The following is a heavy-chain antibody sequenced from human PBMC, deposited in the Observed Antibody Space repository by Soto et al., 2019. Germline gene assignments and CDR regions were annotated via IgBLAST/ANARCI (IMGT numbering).Heavy chain of an antibody. Sequence: QVQLVQSGAEVKKPGASVKVSCKASGYTFTSYGISWVRQAPGQGLEWMGWISAYNGNTNYAQKPQGRVTMTTDTPTSTAYMELRSLTSDDTAVYFCAKTFGYSYAIDYWGQGTLVTVSS. J-gene: IGHJ4*02. V-gene: IGHV1-18*01. CDR3: AKTFGYSYAIDY. D-gene: IGHD5-18*01. CDR2: ISAYNGNT. CDR1: GYTFTSYG.